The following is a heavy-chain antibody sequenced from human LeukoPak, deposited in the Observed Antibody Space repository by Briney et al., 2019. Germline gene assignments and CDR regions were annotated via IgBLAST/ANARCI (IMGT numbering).Heavy chain of an antibody. D-gene: IGHD2-2*01. Sequence: GGSLRLSCAASGFTFSSYSMNWVRQAPGKGLEWVSSISSSSSYIYYADSVKGRFTISRDNAKNSLYLRMNSLRAEDTAVYYCARAPFSYCSSTSCYLDYWGQGTLVTVSS. CDR2: ISSSSSYI. CDR3: ARAPFSYCSSTSCYLDY. CDR1: GFTFSSYS. V-gene: IGHV3-21*01. J-gene: IGHJ4*02.